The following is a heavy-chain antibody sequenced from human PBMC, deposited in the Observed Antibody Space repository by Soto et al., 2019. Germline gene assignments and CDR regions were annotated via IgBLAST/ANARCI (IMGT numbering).Heavy chain of an antibody. CDR3: TRGLASGDY. D-gene: IGHD6-6*01. Sequence: QVQLVQPGAEEKKPGASVKFSCKASGYIFTNFYIHWERQAPGQGLEWIGIINPNGGSTNYAQNFQGRVTMTRDTSTSTAYMDLSSLRSEDTAVYYCTRGLASGDYWGQGTLITVSS. CDR2: INPNGGST. J-gene: IGHJ4*02. CDR1: GYIFTNFY. V-gene: IGHV1-46*03.